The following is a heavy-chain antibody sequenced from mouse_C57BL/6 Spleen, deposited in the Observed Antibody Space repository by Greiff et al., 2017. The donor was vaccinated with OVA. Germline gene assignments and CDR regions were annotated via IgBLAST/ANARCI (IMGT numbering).Heavy chain of an antibody. CDR2: IYPGSGST. J-gene: IGHJ4*01. Sequence: QVQLQQSGAELVKPGASVKMSCKASGYTFTSYWITWVKQRPGQGLEWIGDIYPGSGSTNYNEKFKSKATLTVDTSSSTAYMQLSSLTSEDSAVYYCARSRYDYYAMDYWGQGTSVTVSS. CDR3: ARSRYDYYAMDY. CDR1: GYTFTSYW. V-gene: IGHV1-55*01. D-gene: IGHD2-12*01.